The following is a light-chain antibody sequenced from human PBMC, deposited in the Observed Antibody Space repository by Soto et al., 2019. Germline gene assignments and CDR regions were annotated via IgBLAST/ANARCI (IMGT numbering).Light chain of an antibody. CDR3: QQSYSTPLP. V-gene: IGKV1-39*01. J-gene: IGKJ4*01. Sequence: DIRLTQSPSFLSASVGDSVIITCRASQSISSYLNWYQQKPGKDPKLLIYAASSLQSRVPSRFSGSGSGTDFTLTISSLQPEDFATYYCQQSYSTPLPVGGVTKVAIK. CDR2: AAS. CDR1: QSISSY.